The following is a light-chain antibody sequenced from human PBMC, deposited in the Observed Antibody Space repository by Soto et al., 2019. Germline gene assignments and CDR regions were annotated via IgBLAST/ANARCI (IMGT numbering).Light chain of an antibody. V-gene: IGKV3-11*01. Sequence: EIVLTQSPATLSLSPGERATLSCRASQSVSTYLAWYQQKPGQAPRLLIYGASNRATGIPDRLSGSGSGTDFTLTIRSLQPDDFATYYCQQYNSYWTFGQGTKVDIK. CDR2: GAS. CDR3: QQYNSYWT. CDR1: QSVSTY. J-gene: IGKJ1*01.